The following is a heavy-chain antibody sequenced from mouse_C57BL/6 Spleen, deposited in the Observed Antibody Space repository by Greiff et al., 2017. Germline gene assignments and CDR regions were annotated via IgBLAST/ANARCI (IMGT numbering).Heavy chain of an antibody. V-gene: IGHV1-61*01. CDR2: IYPSDSET. D-gene: IGHD3-1*01. Sequence: QVQLQQPGAELVRPGSSVKLSCKASGYTFTSYWMDWVKQRPGQGLEWIGNIYPSDSETHYNQKFKDKATLTVDKSSSTAYMQLSSLTSEDSAVYYCARLRSGAMDDWGKGTSVTVSS. J-gene: IGHJ4*01. CDR1: GYTFTSYW. CDR3: ARLRSGAMDD.